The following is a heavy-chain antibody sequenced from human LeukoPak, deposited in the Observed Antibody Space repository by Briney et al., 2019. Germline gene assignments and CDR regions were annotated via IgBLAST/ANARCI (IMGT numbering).Heavy chain of an antibody. Sequence: GASVKVSCKVSGYTLTELSMHWVRQAPGKGLEWMGGFDPEDGETIYARKFQGRVTMTEDTSTDTAYMELSSLRSEDTAVYYCATIGAYSSSSPFDYWGQGTLVTVSS. D-gene: IGHD6-6*01. V-gene: IGHV1-24*01. CDR1: GYTLTELS. CDR2: FDPEDGET. J-gene: IGHJ4*02. CDR3: ATIGAYSSSSPFDY.